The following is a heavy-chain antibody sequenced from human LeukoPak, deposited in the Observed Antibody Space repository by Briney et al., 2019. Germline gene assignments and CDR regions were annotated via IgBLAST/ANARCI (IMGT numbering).Heavy chain of an antibody. CDR1: GFTFSSYG. CDR2: ISSSSSYI. Sequence: GGSLRLSCAASGFTFSSYGMHWVRQAPGKGLEWVSSISSSSSYIYYADSVKGRFTISRDNAKNSLYLQMNSLRAEDTAVYYCIVGVTDDAFDIWGQGTMVTVSS. J-gene: IGHJ3*02. D-gene: IGHD1-26*01. CDR3: IVGVTDDAFDI. V-gene: IGHV3-21*01.